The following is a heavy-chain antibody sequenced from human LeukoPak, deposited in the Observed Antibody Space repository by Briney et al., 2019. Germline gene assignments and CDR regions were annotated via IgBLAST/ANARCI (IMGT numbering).Heavy chain of an antibody. CDR2: IKQDGSEK. J-gene: IGHJ6*03. Sequence: PGGSLRLSCAASGFTFSSYWMSWVRQAPGKGLEWVANIKQDGSEKYYVDSVKGRFTISRDNAKNSLYLQMNSLRAEDTAVYYCAREGSYSSHPGDYYYMDVWGKGTTVTVSS. CDR1: GFTFSSYW. V-gene: IGHV3-7*01. D-gene: IGHD5-18*01. CDR3: AREGSYSSHPGDYYYMDV.